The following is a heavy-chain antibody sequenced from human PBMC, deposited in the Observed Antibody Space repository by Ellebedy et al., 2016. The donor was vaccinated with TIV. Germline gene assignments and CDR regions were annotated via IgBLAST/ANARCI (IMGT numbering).Heavy chain of an antibody. V-gene: IGHV4-34*01. CDR3: ARMRHYGSGSYTFDP. Sequence: SETLSLTCAVYGGSFSGYYWSWIRQPPGKGLEWIGEINHSGSTNYNPSLKSRVTVSVDTSKNQFSLKLSSVTAADTAVYYCARMRHYGSGSYTFDPWGQGTLVTVSS. D-gene: IGHD3-10*01. J-gene: IGHJ5*02. CDR2: INHSGST. CDR1: GGSFSGYY.